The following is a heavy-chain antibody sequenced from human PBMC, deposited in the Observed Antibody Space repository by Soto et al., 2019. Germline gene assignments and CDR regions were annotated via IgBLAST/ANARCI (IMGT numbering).Heavy chain of an antibody. D-gene: IGHD1-7*01. V-gene: IGHV4-4*02. Sequence: SETLSLTCAVSSGSISSSNWWSWVRQPPGKGLEWIGEIYHSGSTNYNPSLKSRVTISVDKSKNQFSLKLSSVTAADTAVYYCARRITGTTSIPTFYYYMDVWGKGTTVTVSS. J-gene: IGHJ6*03. CDR3: ARRITGTTSIPTFYYYMDV. CDR2: IYHSGST. CDR1: SGSISSSNW.